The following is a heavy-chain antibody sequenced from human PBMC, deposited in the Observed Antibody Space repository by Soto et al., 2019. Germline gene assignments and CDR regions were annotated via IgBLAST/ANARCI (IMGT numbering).Heavy chain of an antibody. CDR1: GFSLSPSGVG. CDR2: IYWNDDK. D-gene: IGHD3-22*01. V-gene: IGHV2-5*01. CDR3: AHSWATDSSGYLFDY. Sequence: SGPTLVQPTQTLTLTCTFSGFSLSPSGVGVGWIRQPPGKALEWLALIYWNDDKRYSPSLKSRLTITKDTSKNQVVLTMTNMDPVDTATYYCAHSWATDSSGYLFDYWGQGTLVTVSS. J-gene: IGHJ4*02.